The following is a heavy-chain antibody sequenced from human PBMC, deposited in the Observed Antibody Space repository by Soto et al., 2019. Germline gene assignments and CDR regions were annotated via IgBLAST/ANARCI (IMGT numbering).Heavy chain of an antibody. CDR1: GGSFSGYY. CDR3: ARGVGDIVVVVAATEAPFDY. Sequence: QVQLQQWGAGLLKPSETLSLTCAVYGGSFSGYYWSWIRQPPGKGLEWIGEINHSGSTNYNPYLKSRVTISVDTSKNQFSLKLSSVTAADTAVYYCARGVGDIVVVVAATEAPFDYWGQGTLVTVSS. D-gene: IGHD2-15*01. J-gene: IGHJ4*02. CDR2: INHSGST. V-gene: IGHV4-34*01.